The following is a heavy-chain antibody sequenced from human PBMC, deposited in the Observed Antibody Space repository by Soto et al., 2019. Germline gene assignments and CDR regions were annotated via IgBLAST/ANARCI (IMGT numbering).Heavy chain of an antibody. CDR3: AARVGFIFYSFAY. CDR2: IIPIFGTA. J-gene: IGHJ4*02. CDR1: GGTFSSYA. V-gene: IGHV1-69*13. Sequence: ASVKVSCKASGGTFSSYAISWVRQAPGQGLEWKGGIIPIFGTANYAQKFQGRVTITADESTSTAYMELSSLRSEDTAVYYCAARVGFIFYSFAYGGKGTVVPVSS. D-gene: IGHD3-10*01.